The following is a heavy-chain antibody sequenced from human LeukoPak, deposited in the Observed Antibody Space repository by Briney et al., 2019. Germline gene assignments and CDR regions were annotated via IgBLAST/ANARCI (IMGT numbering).Heavy chain of an antibody. V-gene: IGHV3-7*01. CDR3: AKGGPYYYDSSGYYYFDS. CDR2: IKHDGSEK. J-gene: IGHJ4*02. Sequence: GGSLRLSCVVSGFNFSNYWMNWVRQAPGKGLEWVANIKHDGSEKYYVDSVKGRFSISRDNAKKSLYLQMNSLRAEDTAVYYCAKGGPYYYDSSGYYYFDSWGQGTLVTVSS. CDR1: GFNFSNYW. D-gene: IGHD3-22*01.